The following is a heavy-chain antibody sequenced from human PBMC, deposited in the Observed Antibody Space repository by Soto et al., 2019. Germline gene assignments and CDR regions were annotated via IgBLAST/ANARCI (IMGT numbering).Heavy chain of an antibody. Sequence: PSETLSLTCAVYGGSFSGYYWSWIRQPPGKGLEWIGEINHSGSTNYNPSLKSRVTISVDTSKNQFSLKLSSVTAADTAVYYCASKGPRRGSYVILTGPPAPNWFDPWGQGTLVTVSS. V-gene: IGHV4-34*01. CDR2: INHSGST. CDR1: GGSFSGYY. CDR3: ASKGPRRGSYVILTGPPAPNWFDP. J-gene: IGHJ5*02. D-gene: IGHD3-9*01.